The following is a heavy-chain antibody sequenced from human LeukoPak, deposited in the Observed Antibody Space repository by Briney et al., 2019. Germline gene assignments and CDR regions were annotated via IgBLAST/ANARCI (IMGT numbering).Heavy chain of an antibody. CDR1: GFTFSHYG. CDR3: ARWYSSGWYSDY. D-gene: IGHD6-19*01. V-gene: IGHV3-21*06. Sequence: PGGSLRLSCAASGFTFSHYGMHWVRQAPGKGLEWVSSVSGTSEYIYYADSVRGRFTISRDNAKNTVYLQMNSLRAEDTAVYYCARWYSSGWYSDYWGQGTLVTVSS. CDR2: VSGTSEYI. J-gene: IGHJ4*02.